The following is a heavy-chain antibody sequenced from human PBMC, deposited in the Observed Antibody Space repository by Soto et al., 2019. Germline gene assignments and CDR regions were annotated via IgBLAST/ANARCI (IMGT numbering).Heavy chain of an antibody. D-gene: IGHD2-2*02. J-gene: IGHJ4*02. Sequence: EVQLVESGGGLVQPGGSLRLSCAASGFTFSNYDMHWVRQVTGKGLEWVSTIGSAGDTYSPGSVKGRFTISRENAKNPLHLQMNSLRAEYTSVYYCARGRLIYLYFFDDWGQVTLVTVSS. V-gene: IGHV3-13*01. CDR3: ARGRLIYLYFFDD. CDR1: GFTFSNYD. CDR2: IGSAGDT.